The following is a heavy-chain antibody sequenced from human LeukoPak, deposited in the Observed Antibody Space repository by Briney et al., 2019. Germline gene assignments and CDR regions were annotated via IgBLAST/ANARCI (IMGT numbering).Heavy chain of an antibody. J-gene: IGHJ4*02. V-gene: IGHV4-39*01. D-gene: IGHD3-10*01. Sequence: KSSETLSLTCTASGGSISSSSYYWGWIRQPPGKGLEWIGSIYYSGSTYYNPSLKSRVTISVDTSKNQFSLKLSSVTAADTAVYYCARQKSSWFGELLYYFDYWGQGTLVTVSS. CDR1: GGSISSSSYY. CDR2: IYYSGST. CDR3: ARQKSSWFGELLYYFDY.